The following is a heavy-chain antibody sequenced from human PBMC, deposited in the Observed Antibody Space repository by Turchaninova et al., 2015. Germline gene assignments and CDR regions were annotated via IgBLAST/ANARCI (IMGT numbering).Heavy chain of an antibody. CDR1: GYTFTSYA. J-gene: IGHJ5*02. CDR2: INAGNGNT. Sequence: QVQVVQSGAEGKKPGASVKVFCKASGYTFTSYAMHWVRQAPGQRLEWMGWINAGNGNTKYSQKFQGRVTITRDTSASTAYMELSSLRSEDTAVYYCARGPSRGWFDPWGQGTLVTVSS. D-gene: IGHD1-26*01. V-gene: IGHV1-3*01. CDR3: ARGPSRGWFDP.